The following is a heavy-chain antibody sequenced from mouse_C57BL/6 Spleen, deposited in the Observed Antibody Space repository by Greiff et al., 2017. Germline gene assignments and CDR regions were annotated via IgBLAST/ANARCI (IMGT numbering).Heavy chain of an antibody. CDR2: IWTGGGT. D-gene: IGHD2-4*01. Sequence: QVQLKQSGPGLVAPSQSLSITCTVSGFSLSSYAISWVRQPPGKGLEWLGVIWTGGGTNYNSALKSRLSISKDNSKSQVFLKMNSLQTDDTARYYCARGYDYDPYYAMDDWGQGTSVTVSS. V-gene: IGHV2-9-1*01. CDR1: GFSLSSYA. CDR3: ARGYDYDPYYAMDD. J-gene: IGHJ4*01.